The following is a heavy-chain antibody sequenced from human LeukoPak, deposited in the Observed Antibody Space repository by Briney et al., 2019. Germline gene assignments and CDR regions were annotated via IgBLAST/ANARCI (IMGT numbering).Heavy chain of an antibody. CDR1: GFSFSSYW. CDR2: MKRDRSEK. CDR3: ARGATIFTIDY. J-gene: IGHJ4*02. V-gene: IGHV3-7*01. D-gene: IGHD3-9*01. Sequence: PGGSLRLSCAASGFSFSSYWMSWVRQAPGKGLEWVATMKRDRSEKYYVDSVKGRFTISRDNAKNSLFLQMNSLRAEDTAVYYCARGATIFTIDYWGQGTLVIVSS.